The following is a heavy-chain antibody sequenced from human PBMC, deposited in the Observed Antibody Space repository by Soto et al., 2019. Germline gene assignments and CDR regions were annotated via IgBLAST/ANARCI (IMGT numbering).Heavy chain of an antibody. Sequence: GASVKVSCKASGYTFTSYDINWVRQATGQGLEWMGWMNPNSGNTGYAQKFQGRVTMTRNTSMSTAYMELSSLRSEDTAVYYCARRYSSSWLVDYWGQGTLVPVSS. CDR2: MNPNSGNT. D-gene: IGHD6-13*01. CDR3: ARRYSSSWLVDY. V-gene: IGHV1-8*01. CDR1: GYTFTSYD. J-gene: IGHJ4*02.